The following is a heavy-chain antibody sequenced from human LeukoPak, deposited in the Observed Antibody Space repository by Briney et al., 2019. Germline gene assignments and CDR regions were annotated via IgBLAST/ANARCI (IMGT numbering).Heavy chain of an antibody. Sequence: GGSLRLSCAASRFTFDDYAMHWVRQAPGKGLEWVSLISGDGGSTYYADSVKGRFTISRDNSKNSLYLQMNSLRTEDTALYYCAKAHNWNYYYGMDVWGQGTTVTVSS. D-gene: IGHD1-20*01. CDR3: AKAHNWNYYYGMDV. J-gene: IGHJ6*02. V-gene: IGHV3-43*02. CDR2: ISGDGGST. CDR1: RFTFDDYA.